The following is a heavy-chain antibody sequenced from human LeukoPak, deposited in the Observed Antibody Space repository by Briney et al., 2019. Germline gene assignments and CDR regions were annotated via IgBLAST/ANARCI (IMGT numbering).Heavy chain of an antibody. CDR2: INGYNGDT. J-gene: IGHJ3*02. CDR3: ARRRIVSGTDAFDI. V-gene: IGHV1-18*01. D-gene: IGHD6-19*01. CDR1: GYTFTNFG. Sequence: ASVKVSCKASGYTFTNFGISLVRQAPGQGLEWMGWINGYNGDTNYAQKVQDRVTMTTDTSTGTAYMELRSLTSDDTAVYFCARRRIVSGTDAFDIWGQGTMVSVSS.